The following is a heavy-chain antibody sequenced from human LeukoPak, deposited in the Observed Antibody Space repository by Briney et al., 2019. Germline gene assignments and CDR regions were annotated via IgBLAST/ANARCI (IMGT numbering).Heavy chain of an antibody. D-gene: IGHD5-24*01. J-gene: IGHJ3*02. CDR3: ARDEVRDGYNLWDAFDI. Sequence: GASVKVSCKASGYTFTGYYMHWVRQAPGQGLEWMGIINPSGGGTSYAQKFQGRVTMTRDTSTSTVYMELSSLRSEDTAVYYCARDEVRDGYNLWDAFDIWGQGTMVTVSS. CDR1: GYTFTGYY. CDR2: INPSGGGT. V-gene: IGHV1-46*01.